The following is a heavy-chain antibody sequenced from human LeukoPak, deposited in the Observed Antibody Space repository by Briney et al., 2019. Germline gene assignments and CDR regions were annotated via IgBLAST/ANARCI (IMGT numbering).Heavy chain of an antibody. Sequence: HPGGSLRLSCVASGFTLSSTTMGWVRQAPGRGLEWVSSITAIDGRTYYADSVRGRFTISRDNSKNTVYLQLNSLRAGDTAIYYCTKDRRGPAAGTWYFDSWGQGTLVTVSS. D-gene: IGHD6-13*01. J-gene: IGHJ4*02. V-gene: IGHV3-23*01. CDR1: GFTLSSTT. CDR2: ITAIDGRT. CDR3: TKDRRGPAAGTWYFDS.